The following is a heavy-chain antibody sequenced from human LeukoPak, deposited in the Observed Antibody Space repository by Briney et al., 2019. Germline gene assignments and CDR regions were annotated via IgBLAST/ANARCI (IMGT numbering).Heavy chain of an antibody. D-gene: IGHD4-23*01. J-gene: IGHJ4*02. CDR3: AKIRRNTVDTTFDY. Sequence: PGGSLRLSCAASGLRFSDFAMSWVRQAPGKGLEWVSAISGSGGSTYYADSVKGRFTISRDNSKNTLYLQMNSLRAEDTAVYYCAKIRRNTVDTTFDYWGQGTLVTVSS. V-gene: IGHV3-23*01. CDR1: GLRFSDFA. CDR2: ISGSGGST.